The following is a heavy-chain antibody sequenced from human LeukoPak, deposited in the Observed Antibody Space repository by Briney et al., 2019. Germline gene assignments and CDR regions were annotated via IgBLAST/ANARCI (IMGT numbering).Heavy chain of an antibody. D-gene: IGHD5-12*01. CDR1: GGSISSSY. Sequence: SETLSLTCTVSGGSISSSYWSWIRQPPGKGLEWIGYIYYSGSTNYNPSLKSRVTMSVDTSKNQFSLKLSSVTAAGTAVYYCARHSNSGYADWFDPWGQGTLVTVSS. J-gene: IGHJ5*02. CDR2: IYYSGST. V-gene: IGHV4-59*08. CDR3: ARHSNSGYADWFDP.